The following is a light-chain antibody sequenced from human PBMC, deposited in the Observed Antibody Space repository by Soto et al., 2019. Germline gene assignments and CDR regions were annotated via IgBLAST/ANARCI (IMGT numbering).Light chain of an antibody. CDR1: SSNIGAGYD. CDR3: QSYDSSLSGWV. V-gene: IGLV1-40*01. CDR2: GNS. J-gene: IGLJ3*02. Sequence: QSALTQPPSVSGAPGQRVTISCTGSSSNIGAGYDVHWYQQLPGTAPKLLIYGNSNRPSGVPDRFSGSKSGTSASLAITGLQAEDEADYYCQSYDSSLSGWVFGGGT.